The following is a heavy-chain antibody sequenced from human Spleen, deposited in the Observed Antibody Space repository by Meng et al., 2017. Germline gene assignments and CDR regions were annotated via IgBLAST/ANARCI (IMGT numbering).Heavy chain of an antibody. J-gene: IGHJ4*02. V-gene: IGHV5-51*01. CDR1: GYIFTSYW. D-gene: IGHD5-18*01. CDR3: ARPINTAMGPFDY. CDR2: IYPRDSDT. Sequence: GESLKISCKASGYIFTSYWIAWVRQMSGKGLEWMGNIYPRDSDTRYSPSFQGQVTISADKSIGTAYLQWNSLKASDTAIYYCARPINTAMGPFDYWGQGTLVTVSS.